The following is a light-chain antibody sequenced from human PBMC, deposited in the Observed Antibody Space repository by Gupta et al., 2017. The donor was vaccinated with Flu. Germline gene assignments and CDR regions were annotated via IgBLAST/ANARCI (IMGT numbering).Light chain of an antibody. Sequence: SFKYSQGLEYSDGKTYLHGFQQRPGQSPRRLIYLVSYRDSGVPDRFSSSGSGTDFTLKISRVEAENVGIYYCMQGAHWPWTFGQETRLEIK. CDR2: LVS. CDR3: MQGAHWPWT. J-gene: IGKJ1*01. CDR1: QGLEYSDGKTY. V-gene: IGKV2-30*01.